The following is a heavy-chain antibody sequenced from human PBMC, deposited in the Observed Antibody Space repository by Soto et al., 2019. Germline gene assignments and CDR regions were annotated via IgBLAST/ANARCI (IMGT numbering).Heavy chain of an antibody. J-gene: IGHJ4*02. CDR1: GGSISSSSYY. CDR2: IYYSGST. Sequence: SETLSLTCTVSGGSISSSSYYWGWIRQPPGKGLEWIGSIYYSGSTYYNPSLKSRVTISVDTSKNQFSLKLSSVTAADTAVYYCARHYRYCSSTSCYGVEFDYWGQGTLVTVSS. CDR3: ARHYRYCSSTSCYGVEFDY. V-gene: IGHV4-39*01. D-gene: IGHD2-2*01.